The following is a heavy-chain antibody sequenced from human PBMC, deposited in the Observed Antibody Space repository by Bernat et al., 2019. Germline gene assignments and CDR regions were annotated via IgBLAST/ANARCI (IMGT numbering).Heavy chain of an antibody. CDR3: ASGGRTHEYYFDF. Sequence: VQLVESGGGLVKPGGSLRLSCAGSGFAFSGYGMHWVRQAPGKGLQWVTIISYDGSKKDYADSVKGRFTISRDNSKNTLYLQMNSLRVEDTAVYYCASGGRTHEYYFDFWGQGTRVTVSS. CDR1: GFAFSGYG. CDR2: ISYDGSKK. J-gene: IGHJ4*02. V-gene: IGHV3-30*04. D-gene: IGHD1-14*01.